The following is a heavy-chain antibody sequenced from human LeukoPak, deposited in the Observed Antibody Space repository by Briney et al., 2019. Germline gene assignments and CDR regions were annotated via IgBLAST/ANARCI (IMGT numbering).Heavy chain of an antibody. J-gene: IGHJ4*02. Sequence: GGSLRLSCAASGFIFSSYEMNWVRQAPGKGLEWVSYISSSGNSIYYADSVKGRFTISRDNAKNSLILQMNSLRAEDTALYYCARDGGRNNDYWGQGTLVTVSS. CDR2: ISSSGNSI. V-gene: IGHV3-48*03. CDR3: ARDGGRNNDY. D-gene: IGHD3-3*01. CDR1: GFIFSSYE.